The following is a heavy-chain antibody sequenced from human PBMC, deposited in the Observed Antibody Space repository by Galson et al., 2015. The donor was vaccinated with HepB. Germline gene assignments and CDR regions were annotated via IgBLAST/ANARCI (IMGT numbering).Heavy chain of an antibody. J-gene: IGHJ5*02. Sequence: SETLSLTCTVSGGSISSYYWSWIRQPPGKGLEWIGYIYYSGSTNYNPSLKSRVTISVDTSKNQFSLKLSSVTAADTAVYYCARDRSYGYGYWFDPWGQGTLVTVSS. CDR2: IYYSGST. D-gene: IGHD5-18*01. V-gene: IGHV4-59*01. CDR1: GGSISSYY. CDR3: ARDRSYGYGYWFDP.